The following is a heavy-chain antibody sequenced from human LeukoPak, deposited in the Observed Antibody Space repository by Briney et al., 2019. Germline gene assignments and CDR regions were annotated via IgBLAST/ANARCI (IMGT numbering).Heavy chain of an antibody. Sequence: PSETLSLTCTVSGDSISSSSSYWGWIRQPPGKGLEWIGYIYYIGSTNSNPSLKSRVTISVDTSKNQFSLKLSSVTAADTAVYYCARGYYYDNSGPEFDYWGPGTLVTVSS. D-gene: IGHD3-22*01. V-gene: IGHV4-61*05. CDR3: ARGYYYDNSGPEFDY. J-gene: IGHJ4*02. CDR2: IYYIGST. CDR1: GDSISSSSSY.